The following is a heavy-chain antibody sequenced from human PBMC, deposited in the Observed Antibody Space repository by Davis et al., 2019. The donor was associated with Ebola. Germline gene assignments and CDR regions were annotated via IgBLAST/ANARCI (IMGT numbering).Heavy chain of an antibody. CDR1: VYTFTSYG. D-gene: IGHD2-21*01. CDR3: AGGDGRGSSYDMDV. CDR2: ISAYNGNT. J-gene: IGHJ6*02. Sequence: ASVNVSCKASVYTFTSYGISWVRQAPGQGLEWMGWISAYNGNTNYAQKLQGRVTMTTDTSTSTAYMELRSLRSDDTAVYYCAGGDGRGSSYDMDVWGQGTTVTVSS. V-gene: IGHV1-18*01.